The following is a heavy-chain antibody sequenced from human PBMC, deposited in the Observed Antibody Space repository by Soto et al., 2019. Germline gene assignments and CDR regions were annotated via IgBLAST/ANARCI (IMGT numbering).Heavy chain of an antibody. CDR3: ARPWGQLSTYYYGMDT. J-gene: IGHJ6*02. CDR1: RFTFRNYA. CDR2: ISYDGDNK. D-gene: IGHD3-16*01. V-gene: IGHV3-30-3*01. Sequence: QVQLVESGGGVVQPGRSLTLSCAASRFTFRNYAMHWVRQAPGKGLEWVATISYDGDNKYYTDSVKGPFTISRDNSKNTLYLQMNSLRPEDTAVYYCARPWGQLSTYYYGMDTWGQGTTVTVSS.